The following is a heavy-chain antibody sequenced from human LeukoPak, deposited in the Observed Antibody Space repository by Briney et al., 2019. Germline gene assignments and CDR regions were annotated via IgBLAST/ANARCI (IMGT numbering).Heavy chain of an antibody. Sequence: GGSLRLSCAASGFTFSNYAMHWVRQAPGTGREWVAGIEKDGGSENYVDSVKGRFTISRDTSKNTLYLQMSSLRVEDTAVYYCTRQLHCTDRGCYTFDLWGQGTLVTVPP. CDR1: GFTFSNYA. CDR3: TRQLHCTDRGCYTFDL. D-gene: IGHD2-2*02. CDR2: IEKDGGSE. V-gene: IGHV3-30*15. J-gene: IGHJ5*02.